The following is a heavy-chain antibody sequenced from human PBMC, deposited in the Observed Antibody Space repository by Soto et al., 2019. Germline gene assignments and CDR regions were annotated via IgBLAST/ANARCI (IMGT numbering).Heavy chain of an antibody. Sequence: QVQLVESGGGVVQPGKSLRLSCTASGFVFLNYAFHWVRQAPGKRLEWVAVISFDGSDLFHADSVKGRFTISRDNSRDTLYLQMSSLRADDTAVYYCATVGNYGDSSYYNYGPDVCGQGTTVTVSS. J-gene: IGHJ6*02. D-gene: IGHD4-17*01. CDR3: ATVGNYGDSSYYNYGPDV. CDR1: GFVFLNYA. V-gene: IGHV3-30-3*01. CDR2: ISFDGSDL.